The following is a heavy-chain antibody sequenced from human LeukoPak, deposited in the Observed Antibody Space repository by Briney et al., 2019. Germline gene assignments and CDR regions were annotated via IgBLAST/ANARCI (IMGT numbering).Heavy chain of an antibody. D-gene: IGHD5/OR15-5a*01. CDR1: GYTFTGCY. CDR2: INPNSGGT. Sequence: GASVKVSCKASGYTFTGCYIHWVRPAPGQGLDWMGWINPNSGGTHYAQKFQGRVTVTRDTSISTAYMEPSKLRSDDTAVHYCARGNSVYDYYAFYNWGQGTMVTVSS. V-gene: IGHV1-2*02. J-gene: IGHJ3*02. CDR3: ARGNSVYDYYAFYN.